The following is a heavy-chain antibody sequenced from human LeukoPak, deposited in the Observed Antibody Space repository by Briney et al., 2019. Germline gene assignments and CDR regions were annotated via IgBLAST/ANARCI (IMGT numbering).Heavy chain of an antibody. V-gene: IGHV4-34*01. D-gene: IGHD3-10*01. CDR1: GGSFSGYY. CDR3: ARGSQIGMVRGAYDY. Sequence: PSETLSLTCAVYGGSFSGYYWSWIRQPPGKGLEWIGEINHSGSTNYNPSLKSRVTISVDTSKNQLSLKLSSVTAADTAVYYCARGSQIGMVRGAYDYWGQGTLVTVSS. CDR2: INHSGST. J-gene: IGHJ4*02.